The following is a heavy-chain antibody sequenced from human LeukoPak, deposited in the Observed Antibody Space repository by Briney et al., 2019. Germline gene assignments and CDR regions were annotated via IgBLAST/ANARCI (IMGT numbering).Heavy chain of an antibody. J-gene: IGHJ1*01. D-gene: IGHD4-17*01. Sequence: SQTLSLTCAISRDSVSSNSAAWNWIWQSPSRGLGWLGRTYYRSKWYNDYAVSVKSRITINPDTSKNQFSLQLNSVTPEDTAVYYCARDDYGDYGEYFQHWGQGTLVTVSS. CDR2: TYYRSKWYN. CDR1: RDSVSSNSAA. CDR3: ARDDYGDYGEYFQH. V-gene: IGHV6-1*01.